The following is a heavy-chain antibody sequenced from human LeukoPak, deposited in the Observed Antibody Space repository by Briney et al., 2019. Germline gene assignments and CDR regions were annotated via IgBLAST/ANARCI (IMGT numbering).Heavy chain of an antibody. CDR3: ARVHITMVRGVDYGMDV. V-gene: IGHV1-18*01. J-gene: IGHJ6*02. Sequence: GASVKVSCKASGYTFTSYGISWVRQAPGQGLEWMGWISAYNGNTNYAQKLQGRITMTTDTSTSTAYMELRSLRSDDTAVYYCARVHITMVRGVDYGMDVWGQGTTVTVSS. D-gene: IGHD3-10*01. CDR1: GYTFTSYG. CDR2: ISAYNGNT.